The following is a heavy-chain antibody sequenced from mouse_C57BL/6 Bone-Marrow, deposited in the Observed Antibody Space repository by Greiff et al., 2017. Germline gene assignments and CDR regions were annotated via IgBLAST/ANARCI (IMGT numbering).Heavy chain of an antibody. CDR2: IDPENGDT. D-gene: IGHD3-3*01. Sequence: VQLQQSGAELVRPGASVKLSCTASGFNFKDDYMHWVKQRPEQGLEWIGWIDPENGDTEYASKFQGKATITADTSSNTAYLQLSSLTSEDAAVYYCTREGIFDYWGQGTTLTVSS. CDR1: GFNFKDDY. CDR3: TREGIFDY. V-gene: IGHV14-4*01. J-gene: IGHJ2*01.